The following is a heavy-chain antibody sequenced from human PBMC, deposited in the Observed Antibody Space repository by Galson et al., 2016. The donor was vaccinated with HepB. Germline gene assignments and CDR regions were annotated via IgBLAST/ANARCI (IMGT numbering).Heavy chain of an antibody. V-gene: IGHV3-48*02. Sequence: SLRLSCAASGFIFSSYSMNWVRQAPGKGLEWLSYIRSSTNTINYADSVKGRFTISTDNAKNSLYLQMSSLRDEDTAVYYCARDKDYSFNYWGQGTLVTVSS. CDR3: ARDKDYSFNY. CDR2: IRSSTNTI. D-gene: IGHD4/OR15-4a*01. J-gene: IGHJ4*02. CDR1: GFIFSSYS.